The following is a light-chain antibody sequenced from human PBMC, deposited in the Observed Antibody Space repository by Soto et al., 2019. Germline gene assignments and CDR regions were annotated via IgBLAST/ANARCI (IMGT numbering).Light chain of an antibody. CDR2: LEGSGSY. CDR1: SGHSSYI. V-gene: IGLV4-60*03. J-gene: IGLJ3*02. CDR3: ETWDSKV. Sequence: QTVVTQSSSASASLGSSVKLTCTLSSGHSSYIIAWHQQQPGKAPRYLMKLEGSGSYNKGSGVPDRFSGSSSGADRYLTISNRQSEDEADYYCETWDSKVFGGGTKLTVL.